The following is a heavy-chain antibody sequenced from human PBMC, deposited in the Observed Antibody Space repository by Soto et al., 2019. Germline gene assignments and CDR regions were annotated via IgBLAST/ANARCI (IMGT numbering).Heavy chain of an antibody. CDR2: IYSSGST. CDR1: GGSVSSGNYY. D-gene: IGHD3-22*01. J-gene: IGHJ6*02. V-gene: IGHV4-61*01. CDR3: ARNYDSSGYYYYAMDV. Sequence: QVQLQESGPGLVKPSETLSLTCIVSGGSVSSGNYYWNWIRQPPGKGLEWIGYIYSSGSTKYSPSLKSRVTKSADTSKKQVSLNMRSVTAADTAVYYCARNYDSSGYYYYAMDVWGQGTTVTVSS.